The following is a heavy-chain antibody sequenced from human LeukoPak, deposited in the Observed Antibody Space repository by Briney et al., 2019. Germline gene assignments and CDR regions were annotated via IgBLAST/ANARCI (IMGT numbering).Heavy chain of an antibody. V-gene: IGHV3-23*01. CDR1: GFTFSNYA. CDR3: AKSLEGREDITPFDP. D-gene: IGHD3-10*01. Sequence: GGSLRLSCAASGFTFSNYALGWVRQAPGQGLGWVSAVSGDGGSTYYADSVKGRFTISRDNSKNTVYLQMNSLRVEDTAVYYCAKSLEGREDITPFDPWGQGSQVSVSS. J-gene: IGHJ5*02. CDR2: VSGDGGST.